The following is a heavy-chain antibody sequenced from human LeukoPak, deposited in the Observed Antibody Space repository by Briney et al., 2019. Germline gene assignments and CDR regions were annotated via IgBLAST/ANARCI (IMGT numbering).Heavy chain of an antibody. CDR3: ARGPLKGITEYFQR. J-gene: IGHJ1*01. Sequence: SETLSLTCIVSGGSISSSRYSWSWIRQPAGKGLEWIGRIYTSGSTNYNPSLKSRVTISVDTSKNQFSLTRSSVTAADTAVYYCARGPLKGITEYFQRWGQGTLVTVSS. CDR1: GGSISSSRYS. V-gene: IGHV4-61*02. D-gene: IGHD6-13*01. CDR2: IYTSGST.